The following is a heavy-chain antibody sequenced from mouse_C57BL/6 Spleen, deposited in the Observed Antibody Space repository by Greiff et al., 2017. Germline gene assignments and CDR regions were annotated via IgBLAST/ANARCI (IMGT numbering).Heavy chain of an antibody. Sequence: VQLVESGAELVRPGTSVKVSCKASGYAFTNYLIEWVKQRPGQGLEWIGVINPGSGGTNYNEKFKGKATLTADKSSSTAYMQLSSLTSEDSAVYFCARSYYYGSSHGYFDVWGTGTTVTVSS. V-gene: IGHV1-54*01. CDR1: GYAFTNYL. J-gene: IGHJ1*03. CDR3: ARSYYYGSSHGYFDV. D-gene: IGHD1-1*01. CDR2: INPGSGGT.